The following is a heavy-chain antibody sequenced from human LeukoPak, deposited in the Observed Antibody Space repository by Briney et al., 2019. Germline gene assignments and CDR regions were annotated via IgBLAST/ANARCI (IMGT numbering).Heavy chain of an antibody. CDR3: ARFTPQGYGWGGYNRFDP. D-gene: IGHD3-16*01. J-gene: IGHJ5*02. Sequence: SETLSLTCNVSGGSISSYYWNWIRQPPGKGLEWIGNIYYSGNTNYNPSLKSRVTISVDTSKNQFSLNLTSVTAADTAVYYCARFTPQGYGWGGYNRFDPWGQGTLVTVSS. CDR1: GGSISSYY. V-gene: IGHV4-59*01. CDR2: IYYSGNT.